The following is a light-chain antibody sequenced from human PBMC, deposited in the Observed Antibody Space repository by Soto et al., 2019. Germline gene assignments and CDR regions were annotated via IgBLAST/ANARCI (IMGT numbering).Light chain of an antibody. CDR3: QQYGSSRT. Sequence: VMSLSPGALALSPGRISPLACRASQSMSSHYLAWYKQQPGPSPRLPISGASSRATGIPARFSGSGSGTDFTLTISRLEPEDFSVYYCQQYGSSRTFGQGTKVDIK. CDR1: QSMSSHY. V-gene: IGKV3-20*01. CDR2: GAS. J-gene: IGKJ1*01.